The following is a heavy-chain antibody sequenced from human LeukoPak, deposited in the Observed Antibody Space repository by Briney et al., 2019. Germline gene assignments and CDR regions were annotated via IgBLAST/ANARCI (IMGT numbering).Heavy chain of an antibody. CDR1: GGTFSSYA. CDR2: INPNSGGT. Sequence: EASVTVSCKASGGTFSSYAISWVRQAPGQGLEWMGWINPNSGGTNYAQKFQGRVTITRDTSISTAYMELSRLRSDDTAVYYCARVLKDGGTSRYNAFDIWGQGTMVTVSS. J-gene: IGHJ3*02. V-gene: IGHV1-2*02. D-gene: IGHD4-23*01. CDR3: ARVLKDGGTSRYNAFDI.